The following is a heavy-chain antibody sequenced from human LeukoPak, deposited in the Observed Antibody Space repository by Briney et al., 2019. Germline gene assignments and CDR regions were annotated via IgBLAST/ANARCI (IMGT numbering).Heavy chain of an antibody. V-gene: IGHV3-7*04. Sequence: GGSLRLSCAASGLTFSTYCMSWVRQAPGKGLEWVANIKQDGSEKYYVDSVKGRFTISRDNAKNSLYLQMNSLRAEDTAVYYCARDGEKEMATIPFDYWGQGTLVTVSS. CDR1: GLTFSTYC. CDR2: IKQDGSEK. D-gene: IGHD5-24*01. CDR3: ARDGEKEMATIPFDY. J-gene: IGHJ4*02.